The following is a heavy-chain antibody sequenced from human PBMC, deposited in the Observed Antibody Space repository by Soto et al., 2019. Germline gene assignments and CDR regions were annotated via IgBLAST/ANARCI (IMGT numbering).Heavy chain of an antibody. CDR1: GGSISSSSYY. Sequence: PSETLSLTCTVSGGSISSSSYYWGWIRQPPWKGLEWIGSIYYSGSTYYNPSLKSRVTISVDTSKNQFSLKLSSVTAADTAVYYCAGSYSSSWTYYYYYGMDVWGQGXTVTVPS. CDR2: IYYSGST. CDR3: AGSYSSSWTYYYYYGMDV. D-gene: IGHD6-13*01. J-gene: IGHJ6*02. V-gene: IGHV4-39*01.